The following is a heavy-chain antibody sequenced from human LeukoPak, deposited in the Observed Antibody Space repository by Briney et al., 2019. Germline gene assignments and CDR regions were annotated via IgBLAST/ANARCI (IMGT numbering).Heavy chain of an antibody. D-gene: IGHD3-16*02. CDR2: INHSGST. Sequence: PSETLSLTCAVYGGSFSGYYWSWIRQPPGKGLEWIGEINHSGSTNYNPSLKGRVTISVDTSKNQFSLKLSSVTAADTAVYYCARGRADYVWGSYPSPRDAFDIWGQGTMVTVSS. CDR3: ARGRADYVWGSYPSPRDAFDI. CDR1: GGSFSGYY. V-gene: IGHV4-34*01. J-gene: IGHJ3*02.